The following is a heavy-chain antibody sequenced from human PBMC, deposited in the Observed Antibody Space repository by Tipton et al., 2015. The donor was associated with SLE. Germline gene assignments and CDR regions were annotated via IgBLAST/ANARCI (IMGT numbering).Heavy chain of an antibody. V-gene: IGHV3-21*03. CDR2: ISSSSSYI. D-gene: IGHD1-26*01. CDR1: GFTFSSYS. J-gene: IGHJ3*02. Sequence: QLVQSGGGLVKPGGSLRLSCAASGFTFSSYSMNWVRQAPGKGLEWVSSISSSSSYIYYADSVKGRFTISRDNAKNSLYLQMNSLRAEDTAVYYCARDLNSGSSVEAFDIWGQGTMVTVSS. CDR3: ARDLNSGSSVEAFDI.